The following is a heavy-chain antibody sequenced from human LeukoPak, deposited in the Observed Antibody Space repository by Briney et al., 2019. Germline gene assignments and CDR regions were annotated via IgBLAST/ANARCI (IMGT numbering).Heavy chain of an antibody. Sequence: GGSLRLSCAASGYTFNTYDMSWVRQAPGKGPEWVSTITGSGVSTYYAETVKGRVTLSRDNAKNTVYMQMNSLRSENTALYYCTKDLQTYYWYYARDVLGKGTTVTISS. CDR1: GYTFNTYD. CDR2: ITGSGVST. CDR3: TKDLQTYYWYYARDV. J-gene: IGHJ6*04. V-gene: IGHV3-23*01.